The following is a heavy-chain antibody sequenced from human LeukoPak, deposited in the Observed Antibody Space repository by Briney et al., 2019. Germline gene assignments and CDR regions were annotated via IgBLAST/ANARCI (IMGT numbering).Heavy chain of an antibody. CDR3: AKKGQQLVPGNYFDY. V-gene: IGHV3-23*01. CDR1: GFTFSSYG. J-gene: IGHJ4*02. CDR2: ISGSGGST. D-gene: IGHD6-13*01. Sequence: TGGSLRLSCAASGFTFSSYGMNWVRQAPGKGLEWVSGISGSGGSTFYVDSVKGRFTISRENSANTLYLQMNSLRAEDTAVYYCAKKGQQLVPGNYFDYWGQGTLVTVSS.